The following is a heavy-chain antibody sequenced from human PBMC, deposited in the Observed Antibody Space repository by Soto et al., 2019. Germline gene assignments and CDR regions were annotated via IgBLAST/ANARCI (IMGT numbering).Heavy chain of an antibody. CDR3: ARWGTTGGLDV. D-gene: IGHD3-16*01. Sequence: QVQLVESGGGVVQPGTSLRVSCVGSGFTFRSYVIHWVRQAPGKELEWVALTSYDGSGKYYGDSVRGRFTISRDNSRNTVDLQMDSLRLEDTALYYCARWGTTGGLDVWGQGTLVSVSS. V-gene: IGHV3-30*19. J-gene: IGHJ1*01. CDR2: TSYDGSGK. CDR1: GFTFRSYV.